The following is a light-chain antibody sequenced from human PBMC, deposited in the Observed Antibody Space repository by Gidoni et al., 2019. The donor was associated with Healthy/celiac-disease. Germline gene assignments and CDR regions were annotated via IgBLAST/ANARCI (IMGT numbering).Light chain of an antibody. Sequence: IELTQRPDFQSGTPKEKVTIPCRASQSIGSSLHWYQQKPDQSPKLLIKYASQSFSGVPSRVSGSGSGTYFPLTINSLEAEDAATYYCHQSRSFPWTFGQGTKVEIK. CDR1: QSIGSS. J-gene: IGKJ1*01. CDR3: HQSRSFPWT. V-gene: IGKV6-21*01. CDR2: YAS.